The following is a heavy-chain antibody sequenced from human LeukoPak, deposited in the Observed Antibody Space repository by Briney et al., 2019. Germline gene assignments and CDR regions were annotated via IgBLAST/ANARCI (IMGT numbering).Heavy chain of an antibody. V-gene: IGHV3-48*03. CDR1: GFTFSSYE. D-gene: IGHD3-22*01. CDR2: ISSTGSAI. CDR3: ARASSPYYYDSSGYIA. Sequence: GGSLSLSCAASGFTFSSYEMNWVRQAPGKGLEWISYISSTGSAIYYADSVKGRFAISRDNAKNSLYLQMNSLRAEETAVYYCARASSPYYYDSSGYIAWGQGPLVTVSS. J-gene: IGHJ5*02.